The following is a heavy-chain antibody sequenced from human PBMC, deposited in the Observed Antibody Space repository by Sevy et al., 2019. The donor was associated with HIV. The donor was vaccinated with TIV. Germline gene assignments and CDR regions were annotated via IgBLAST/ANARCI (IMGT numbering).Heavy chain of an antibody. CDR1: GFTFSKYS. V-gene: IGHV3-23*01. J-gene: IGHJ4*02. D-gene: IGHD2-8*01. CDR2: FSFGCGRI. Sequence: GGSLRLSCEASGFTFSKYSMSWVRQAPGKGLEWVSTFSFGCGRINYADTVKGRFTISRDDSKNTLYLQMNSLRAEDTAVYYCAREGCTKPHDYWGQGTLVTVSS. CDR3: AREGCTKPHDY.